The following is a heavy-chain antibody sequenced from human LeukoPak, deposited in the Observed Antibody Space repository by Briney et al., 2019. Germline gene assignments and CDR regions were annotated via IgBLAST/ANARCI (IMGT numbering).Heavy chain of an antibody. J-gene: IGHJ4*02. CDR1: GFTFDDYA. V-gene: IGHV3-9*01. Sequence: GGSLRLSCAASGFTFDDYAMHWVRQAPGKGLEWVSGISWNSGSIGYADSVKGRFTISRDNAKNSLYLQMNSLRAEDTAVYYCARDYFYGSLDYWGQGTLVTVSS. CDR2: ISWNSGSI. CDR3: ARDYFYGSLDY. D-gene: IGHD3-10*01.